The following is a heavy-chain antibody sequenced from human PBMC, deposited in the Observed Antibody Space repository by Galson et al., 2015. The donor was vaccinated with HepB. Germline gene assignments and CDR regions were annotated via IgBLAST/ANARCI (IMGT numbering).Heavy chain of an antibody. CDR1: GDSVSSNSAA. CDR3: ARGPMARGSSGVFDY. J-gene: IGHJ4*02. D-gene: IGHD1-26*01. V-gene: IGHV6-1*01. Sequence: CAISGDSVSSNSAAWNWIRQSPSRGLEWLGRTYYRSKWYNAYAVSVKSRITINPDTSKNQFSLQLNSVTPEDTAVYYCARGPMARGSSGVFDYWGQGTLVTVSS. CDR2: TYYRSKWYN.